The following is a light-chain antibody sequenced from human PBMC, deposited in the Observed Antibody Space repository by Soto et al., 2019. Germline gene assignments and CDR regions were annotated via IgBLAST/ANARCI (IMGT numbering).Light chain of an antibody. CDR2: EVN. J-gene: IGLJ2*01. CDR3: CSFVRTNGLL. V-gene: IGLV2-23*02. Sequence: QSALTQPASVSVSPGQSITISCTGTSSDVGSYDLVSWYQHHSGKAPKIIIYEVNKRPSGISDRFSGSKSGNTASLTISGLQAEDEADYFCCSFVRTNGLLFGGGTKLTVL. CDR1: SSDVGSYDL.